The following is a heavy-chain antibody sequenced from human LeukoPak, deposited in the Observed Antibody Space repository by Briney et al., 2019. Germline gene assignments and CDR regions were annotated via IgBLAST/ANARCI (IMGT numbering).Heavy chain of an antibody. V-gene: IGHV3-7*01. J-gene: IGHJ4*02. Sequence: PGGSLRLSCAASGFSISSYWMSWVRQAPGKGLEWVANIKQDGSENYYVDSVKGRFTTSRDNAKSSLYLQMNSLRAEDTAVYYCARGNYFGDYVGDGIYLDYWGQGNLVTVSS. CDR1: GFSISSYW. CDR3: ARGNYFGDYVGDGIYLDY. D-gene: IGHD4-17*01. CDR2: IKQDGSEN.